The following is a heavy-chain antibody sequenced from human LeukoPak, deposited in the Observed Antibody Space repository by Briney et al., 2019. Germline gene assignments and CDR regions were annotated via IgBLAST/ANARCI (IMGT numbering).Heavy chain of an antibody. Sequence: PEGSLRLSCAASGFSFSSYGMHWVRQAPGKGLEWVAVILNDGSQEKYADSVKGRFTISRDNSKNTLFLQMNSLRAEDTAVYYCARGDALGDNALDIWGQGTMVTVSS. CDR1: GFSFSSYG. J-gene: IGHJ3*02. CDR2: ILNDGSQE. D-gene: IGHD3-16*01. CDR3: ARGDALGDNALDI. V-gene: IGHV3-33*01.